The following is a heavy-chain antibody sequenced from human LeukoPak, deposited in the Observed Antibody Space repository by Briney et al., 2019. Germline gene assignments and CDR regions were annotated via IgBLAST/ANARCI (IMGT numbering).Heavy chain of an antibody. D-gene: IGHD6-6*01. CDR3: ARRSSSLSFCHYYYMDI. V-gene: IGHV4-4*09. CDR2: IYTRGNT. CDR1: GGSISSYY. Sequence: SETLSLTCNVSGGSISSYYWSWIRQPPGKGLEWIGNIYTRGNTHYNPSLKSRVTISVDTSKNQFSLKLSSVTAADTAVYYCARRSSSLSFCHYYYMDIWGNGTTVTVSS. J-gene: IGHJ6*03.